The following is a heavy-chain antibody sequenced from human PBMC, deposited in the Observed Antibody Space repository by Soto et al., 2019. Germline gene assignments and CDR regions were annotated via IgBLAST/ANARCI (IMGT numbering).Heavy chain of an antibody. Sequence: PGGSLRLSCEASGFTFSSYGIHWVRQAPGKGLEWVAVIWYDGSKTYYADSVRGRFTISRDNSKNTVYLQMNSLRAEDTAVYYCARPDLSGSYFRPYFDSWGRGTLVTVSS. CDR2: IWYDGSKT. J-gene: IGHJ4*02. CDR3: ARPDLSGSYFRPYFDS. V-gene: IGHV3-33*01. CDR1: GFTFSSYG. D-gene: IGHD3-10*01.